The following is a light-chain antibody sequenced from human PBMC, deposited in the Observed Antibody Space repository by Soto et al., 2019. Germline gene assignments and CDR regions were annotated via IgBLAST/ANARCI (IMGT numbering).Light chain of an antibody. CDR1: TSDVGGYNL. J-gene: IGLJ1*01. CDR3: SSYTSSNTPYV. V-gene: IGLV2-14*02. Sequence: QSALTQPASVSGSPGQSITISCSGTTSDVGGYNLVSWYQQHTAKAPKLLIYEGTQRPSGVSSRFSGSKSGNTASLTISGLQADDEANYYCSSYTSSNTPYVFGTGTKVTVL. CDR2: EGT.